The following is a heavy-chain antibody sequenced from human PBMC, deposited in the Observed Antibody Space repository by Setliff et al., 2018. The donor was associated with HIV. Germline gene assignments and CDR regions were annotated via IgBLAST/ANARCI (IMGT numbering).Heavy chain of an antibody. CDR1: GFTFEDYG. D-gene: IGHD1-26*01. Sequence: GGSLRLSCAVSGFTFEDYGMSWVRQAPGKGLEWVSGINWNGGSTGYVDSVKGRFTISRDNAKNSLYLQMNSLRAEDMALYYCARTRPGSYYDFWGQGTLVTVSS. V-gene: IGHV3-20*04. J-gene: IGHJ4*02. CDR3: ARTRPGSYYDF. CDR2: INWNGGST.